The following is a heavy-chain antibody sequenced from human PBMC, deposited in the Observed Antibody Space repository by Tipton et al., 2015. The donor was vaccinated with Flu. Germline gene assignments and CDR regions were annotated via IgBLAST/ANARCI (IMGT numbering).Heavy chain of an antibody. CDR3: ARSPSYSGSGTYPYYFDD. CDR1: GGFITSGSYY. D-gene: IGHD3-10*01. Sequence: TLSLTCTVSGGFITSGSYYWSWIRQSAGKGLEWIGRIYTTGSINYNPSLRSRVTISGDTSKNQFSLQLNSVTAEDTAVYYCARSPSYSGSGTYPYYFDDWGQGTLVTVSS. J-gene: IGHJ4*02. V-gene: IGHV4-61*02. CDR2: IYTTGSI.